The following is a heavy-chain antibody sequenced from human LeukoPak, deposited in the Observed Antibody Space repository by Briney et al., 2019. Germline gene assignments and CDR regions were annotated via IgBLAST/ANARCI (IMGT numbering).Heavy chain of an antibody. Sequence: PGGSLRLSCAASGFRFNTFWMSWVRQAPGKGLEWVANIKQDGNEKYYADSVKGRFTISRDNGKNSLDLQMNSLRADDTAFYYCARDTLGEGEDADYAVYYFDYWGQGTVVTVSS. CDR3: ARDTLGEGEDADYAVYYFDY. CDR1: GFRFNTFW. V-gene: IGHV3-7*01. CDR2: IKQDGNEK. J-gene: IGHJ4*02. D-gene: IGHD3-10*01.